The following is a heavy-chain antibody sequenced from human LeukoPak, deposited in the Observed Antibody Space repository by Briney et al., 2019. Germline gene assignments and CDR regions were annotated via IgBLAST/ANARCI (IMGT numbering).Heavy chain of an antibody. J-gene: IGHJ4*02. CDR2: ISSGSSYM. V-gene: IGHV3-21*01. CDR3: ARDRKGGTAMATHDY. Sequence: PGGSLRLSCAASGFTFSDYSMNWVRQAPGKGLEWVSSISSGSSYMHYADSVKGRFTISRDNAKNSLYLQMNSLRAEDTAVYYCARDRKGGTAMATHDYWGQGTLVTVSS. D-gene: IGHD5-18*01. CDR1: GFTFSDYS.